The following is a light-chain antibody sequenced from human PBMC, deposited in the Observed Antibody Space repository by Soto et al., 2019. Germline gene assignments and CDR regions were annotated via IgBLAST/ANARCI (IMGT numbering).Light chain of an antibody. CDR3: QQYSNWPPIT. Sequence: EIVMTQSPATLSVSPCERATLSFSASQSVYNNLAWYQQKPGQAPRLLIYGASTRATGIPARFSGSGSGTEFTLTISSLQSEDFAVYYCQQYSNWPPITFGQGTRLEI. CDR1: QSVYNN. V-gene: IGKV3-15*01. CDR2: GAS. J-gene: IGKJ5*01.